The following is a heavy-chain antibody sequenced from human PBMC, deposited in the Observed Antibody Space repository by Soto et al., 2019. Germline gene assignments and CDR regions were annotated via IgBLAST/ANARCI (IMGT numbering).Heavy chain of an antibody. V-gene: IGHV3-33*01. CDR2: IWYDGSNK. J-gene: IGHJ1*01. CDR3: ARDPRVETTLMAVFQG. CDR1: GFSFSNYG. Sequence: QVQLVESGGGVGQPGRSLRLSCAGSGFSFSNYGMHWVRQAPGKGLEWVALIWYDGSNKYYADSVKGRFTISSDNSKNTLYLQMSSLRNEDTAVYYCARDPRVETTLMAVFQGWGQGTLVTVSS. D-gene: IGHD3-3*01.